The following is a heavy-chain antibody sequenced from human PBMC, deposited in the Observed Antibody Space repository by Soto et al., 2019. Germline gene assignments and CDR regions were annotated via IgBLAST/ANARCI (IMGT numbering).Heavy chain of an antibody. Sequence: PSETLSLTXPVSGGPLRSFYCSRMRQPPGKGLEWIGYIYYSGSTNYNPSLKSRVTISVDTSKNQFSLKLSSVTAADTAVYYCAKHDDCGDYAVASGWFDPWGQGTLVTVSS. D-gene: IGHD4-17*01. CDR2: IYYSGST. J-gene: IGHJ5*02. CDR3: AKHDDCGDYAVASGWFDP. CDR1: GGPLRSFY. V-gene: IGHV4-59*01.